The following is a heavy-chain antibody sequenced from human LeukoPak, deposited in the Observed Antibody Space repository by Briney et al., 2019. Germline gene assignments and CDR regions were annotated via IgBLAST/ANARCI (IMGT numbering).Heavy chain of an antibody. J-gene: IGHJ4*02. V-gene: IGHV3-23*01. CDR2: ISGSGGST. Sequence: AGGSLRLSCAASGFTVSSNYINWVRQAPGKGLEWVSAISGSGGSTYYADSVKGRFTISRDNSKNTLYLQMNSLRAEDTAVYYCAKVSEPFWGQGTLVTVSS. D-gene: IGHD1-14*01. CDR1: GFTVSSNY. CDR3: AKVSEPF.